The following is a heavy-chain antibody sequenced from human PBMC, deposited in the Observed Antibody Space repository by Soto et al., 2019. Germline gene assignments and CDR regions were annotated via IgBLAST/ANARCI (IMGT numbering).Heavy chain of an antibody. J-gene: IGHJ4*02. CDR1: GYTFSDYY. Sequence: GGSLRLSCAASGYTFSDYYMSWIRQAPGKGLEWISYIDTSGTKIYYADSVKGRFTITRDNAKNSLYLEMNSLRDEDTAVYYCASHYDMWSGYLSPVDYRGQGTPVTVSS. CDR2: IDTSGTKI. CDR3: ASHYDMWSGYLSPVDY. V-gene: IGHV3-11*01. D-gene: IGHD3-3*01.